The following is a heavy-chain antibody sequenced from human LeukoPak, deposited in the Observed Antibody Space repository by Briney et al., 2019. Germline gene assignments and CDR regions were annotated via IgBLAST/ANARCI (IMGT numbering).Heavy chain of an antibody. Sequence: ASVKVSCKASGYTFTSYYMHWVRQAPGQGLEWMGIINPSGGSTSYAQKLQGRVTMTTDTSTSTAYMELRSLRSDDTAVYYCARGAYYYDNAFDIWGQGTMVTVSS. J-gene: IGHJ3*02. CDR2: INPSGGST. V-gene: IGHV1-46*01. D-gene: IGHD3-22*01. CDR1: GYTFTSYY. CDR3: ARGAYYYDNAFDI.